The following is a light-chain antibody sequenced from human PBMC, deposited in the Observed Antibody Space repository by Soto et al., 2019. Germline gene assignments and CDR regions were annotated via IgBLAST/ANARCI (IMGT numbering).Light chain of an antibody. J-gene: IGKJ2*01. V-gene: IGKV1-5*01. CDR3: QEYNSYFLN. Sequence: DIQMTQSPSTLSASVGDRVAITCRASHSISSWLAWYQQKPGKAPKLWIYDASSLESGGPSRFSGSGSWTDFTPTISSLQTDYVANAYGQEYNSYFLNFGQGTKLE. CDR1: HSISSW. CDR2: DAS.